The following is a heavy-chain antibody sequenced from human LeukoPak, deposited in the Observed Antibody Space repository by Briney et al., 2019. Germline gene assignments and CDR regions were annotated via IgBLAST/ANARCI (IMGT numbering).Heavy chain of an antibody. CDR3: ARGGVVVAATWTY. CDR1: GGSISSYY. V-gene: IGHV4-59*01. J-gene: IGHJ4*02. D-gene: IGHD2-15*01. CDR2: IYYSGST. Sequence: MPSETLSLTCTVSGGSISSYYWSWIRQPPGKGLEWIGYIYYSGSTNYNPSLKSRVTISVDTSKNQFSLKLSSVTAADTAVYYCARGGVVVAATWTYWGQGTLVTVSS.